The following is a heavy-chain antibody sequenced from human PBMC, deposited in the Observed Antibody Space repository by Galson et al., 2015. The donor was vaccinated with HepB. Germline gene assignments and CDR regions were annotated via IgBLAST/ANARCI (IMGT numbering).Heavy chain of an antibody. CDR3: VKDAPYSESEPPYFDY. CDR1: GFTFSSYA. D-gene: IGHD3-16*01. J-gene: IGHJ4*02. V-gene: IGHV3-64D*06. CDR2: ISSNGGST. Sequence: SLRLSCAASGFTFSSYAMHWVRQAPGKGLEYASAISSNGGSTYYADSVKGRFTISRDNSKNTLYLQMSSLRAEDTAVYYCVKDAPYSESEPPYFDYWGQGTLVTVSS.